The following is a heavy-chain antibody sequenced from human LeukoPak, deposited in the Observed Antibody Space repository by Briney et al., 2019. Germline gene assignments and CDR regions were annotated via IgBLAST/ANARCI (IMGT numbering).Heavy chain of an antibody. V-gene: IGHV3-30-3*01. J-gene: IGHJ6*02. CDR3: ARVTIPWAYYYYGMDV. CDR2: ISYDGSNK. D-gene: IGHD3-16*01. CDR1: GFTLSSYA. Sequence: GGSLRLSCAASGFTLSSYAMHWVRQAPGKGLEWVAVISYDGSNKYYADSVKGRFTISRDNSKNTLYLQMNSLRAEDTAVYYCARVTIPWAYYYYGMDVWSQGTTVTVSS.